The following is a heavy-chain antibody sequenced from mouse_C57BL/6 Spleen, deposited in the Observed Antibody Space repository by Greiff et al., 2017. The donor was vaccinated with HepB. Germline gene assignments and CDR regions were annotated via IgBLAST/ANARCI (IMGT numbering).Heavy chain of an antibody. CDR1: GFTFSSYT. CDR3: ARQPSYYSNYVAMDY. V-gene: IGHV5-9*01. D-gene: IGHD2-5*01. J-gene: IGHJ4*01. Sequence: DVKLVESGGGLVKPGGSLKLSCAASGFTFSSYTMSWVRQTPEKRLEWVATISGGGGNTYYPDSVKGRFTISRDNAKNTLYLQMSSLRSEDTALYYCARQPSYYSNYVAMDYWGQGTSVTVSS. CDR2: ISGGGGNT.